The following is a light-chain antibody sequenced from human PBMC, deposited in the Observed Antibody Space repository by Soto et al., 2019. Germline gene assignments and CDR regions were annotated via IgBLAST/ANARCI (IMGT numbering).Light chain of an antibody. CDR2: LNSDGSH. V-gene: IGLV4-69*01. CDR3: QTWGTGVV. CDR1: SGHSSYA. J-gene: IGLJ2*01. Sequence: QSVLTQSPSASASLGASVKLTCTLSSGHSSYAIAWHQQQPEKGPRYLMKLNSDGSHSKGDGIPDRFSGSSSGAERYLTISSLQSEDEADYYCQTWGTGVVFGGGTKQTVL.